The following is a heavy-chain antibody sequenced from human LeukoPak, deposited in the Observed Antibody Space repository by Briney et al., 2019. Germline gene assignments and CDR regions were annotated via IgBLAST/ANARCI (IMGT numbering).Heavy chain of an antibody. CDR2: IYYSGST. J-gene: IGHJ4*02. D-gene: IGHD4-17*01. CDR1: GGSISSYY. V-gene: IGHV4-59*01. CDR3: ARAINYGDFDY. Sequence: PSETLSLTCTVSGGSISSYYWSWIRQPPGKGVEWIGYIYYSGSTNYNPSLKSRVTISVDTSKNQFSLKLSSVTAADTAVYYCARAINYGDFDYWGQGTLVTVSS.